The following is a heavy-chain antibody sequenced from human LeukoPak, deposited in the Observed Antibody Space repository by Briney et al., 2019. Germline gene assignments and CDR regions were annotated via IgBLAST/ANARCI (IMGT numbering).Heavy chain of an antibody. D-gene: IGHD2-15*01. CDR3: ARGGYSSVFDY. V-gene: IGHV4-61*02. Sequence: SETLSLTCTVSGGSISSGSYYWSWIRQPAGKGLEWIGRIYTSGSTNYNPSLKSRVTISVDTSKNQFSLKLSSVTAADTAVYYCARGGYSSVFDYWGQGTLVTVSS. J-gene: IGHJ4*02. CDR1: GGSISSGSYY. CDR2: IYTSGST.